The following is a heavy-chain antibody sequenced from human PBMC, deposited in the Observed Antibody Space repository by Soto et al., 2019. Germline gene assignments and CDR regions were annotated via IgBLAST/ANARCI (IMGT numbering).Heavy chain of an antibody. D-gene: IGHD4-17*01. CDR2: ISGSGGST. Sequence: GGSLRLSCAASGFTFSSYAMSWVRQAPGKGLEWVSAISGSGGSTYYADSVKGRFTISRDNSKNTLYLQMNSLRAEDTAVYYCAKDTRFGRDYGDNFDYWGQGTLVTVSS. J-gene: IGHJ4*02. CDR1: GFTFSSYA. V-gene: IGHV3-23*01. CDR3: AKDTRFGRDYGDNFDY.